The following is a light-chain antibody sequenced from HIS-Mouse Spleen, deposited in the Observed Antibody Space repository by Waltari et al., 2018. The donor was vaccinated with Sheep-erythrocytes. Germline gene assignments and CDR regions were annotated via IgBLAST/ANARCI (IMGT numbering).Light chain of an antibody. CDR1: SRDDESYYF. CDR2: ERT. Sequence: QSALTQPSSVSGSPGQAITISCTGTSRDDESYYFVSRYQQHAAKAPKLMVYERTRRPSGVSKRFSGSQSGNTASLTISGLQAEDEADYYCCSYAGSSTPWVFGGGTKLTVL. V-gene: IGLV2-23*01. J-gene: IGLJ3*02. CDR3: CSYAGSSTPWV.